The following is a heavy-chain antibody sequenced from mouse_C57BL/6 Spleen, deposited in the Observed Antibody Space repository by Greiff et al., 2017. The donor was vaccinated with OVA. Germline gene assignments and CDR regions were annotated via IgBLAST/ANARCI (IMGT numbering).Heavy chain of an antibody. CDR3: ARGTGPDFDY. CDR1: GYTFTSYW. V-gene: IGHV1-55*01. J-gene: IGHJ2*01. CDR2: IYPGSGST. Sequence: QVQLQQPGAELEKPGASVKMSCKASGYTFTSYWITWVQQRPGQGLEWIGDIYPGSGSTNSTEKFKSTATLPVDTSSSKAYMPLSSRTSEDSAVYYCARGTGPDFDYWGQGTTLTVSS. D-gene: IGHD4-1*01.